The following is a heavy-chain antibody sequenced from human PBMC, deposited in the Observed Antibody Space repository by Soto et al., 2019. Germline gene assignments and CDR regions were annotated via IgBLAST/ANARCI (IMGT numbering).Heavy chain of an antibody. D-gene: IGHD6-19*01. V-gene: IGHV1-46*01. CDR2: INPSGGST. Sequence: ASVKVSCKASGYTFTSYYMHWVRQAPGQGLEWMGIINPSGGSTSYAQNFQGRVTMTRDTYTSTVYMELSSLRSEDTAVYYCARDQGIAVDATHVYYYYYGMEVWGQGTTVTVSS. CDR3: ARDQGIAVDATHVYYYYYGMEV. CDR1: GYTFTSYY. J-gene: IGHJ6*02.